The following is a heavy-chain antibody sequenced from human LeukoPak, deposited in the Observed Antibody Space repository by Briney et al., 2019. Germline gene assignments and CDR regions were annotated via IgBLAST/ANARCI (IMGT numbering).Heavy chain of an antibody. CDR3: ARDFGCSGGSCYSGIIWFDP. CDR1: GYTFTSYG. Sequence: ASVKVSCKASGYTFTSYGISWVRQAPGQGLEWKGWISAYNGNTNYAQKLQGRVTMTTDTSTSTAYMELRSLRSDDTAVYYCARDFGCSGGSCYSGIIWFDPWGQGTLVTVSS. J-gene: IGHJ5*02. D-gene: IGHD2-15*01. V-gene: IGHV1-18*01. CDR2: ISAYNGNT.